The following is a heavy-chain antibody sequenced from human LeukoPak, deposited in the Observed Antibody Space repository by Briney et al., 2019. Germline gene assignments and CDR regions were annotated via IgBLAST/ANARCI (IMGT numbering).Heavy chain of an antibody. CDR1: GFTFSSYW. V-gene: IGHV3-7*01. J-gene: IGHJ3*02. CDR2: IKQDGSKK. D-gene: IGHD4-17*01. CDR3: ARDLGGDYSDPAFDI. Sequence: GGSLRLSCAASGFTFSSYWMSWVRQAPGKGLEWVANIKQDGSKKYYVDSVKGRFTISRDNAKNSLYLQMNSLRAEDTAVYYCARDLGGDYSDPAFDIWGQGTMVTVSS.